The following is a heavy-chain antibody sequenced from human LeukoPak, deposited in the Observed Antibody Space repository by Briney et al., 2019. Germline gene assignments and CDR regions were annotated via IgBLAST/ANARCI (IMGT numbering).Heavy chain of an antibody. CDR1: GGTFSSYA. V-gene: IGHV1-69*04. CDR2: IIPILGIA. Sequence: ASVRLSCKASGGTFSSYAISWVRQAPGQGLEWMGRIIPILGIANYAQKFQGRVTITADKSTSTAYMELSSLRSEDTAVYYCARDPVRFLEWLPPYGMDVWGQGTTVTVSS. D-gene: IGHD3-3*01. J-gene: IGHJ6*02. CDR3: ARDPVRFLEWLPPYGMDV.